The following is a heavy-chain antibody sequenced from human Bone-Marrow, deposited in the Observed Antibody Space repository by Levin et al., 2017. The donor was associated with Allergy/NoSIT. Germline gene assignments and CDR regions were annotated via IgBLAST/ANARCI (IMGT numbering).Heavy chain of an antibody. CDR3: ARDPVAAAGTGGGSDGMDV. CDR1: GFTFSYYW. J-gene: IGHJ6*02. Sequence: GESLKISCAASGFTFSYYWMTWVRQAPGKGLEWVANIKQDGSEKYYVDSVKGRFTISIDNAKKSLYLQMNSLRVEDTAVYYCARDPVAAAGTGGGSDGMDVWGQGTAVTVSS. V-gene: IGHV3-7*01. D-gene: IGHD6-13*01. CDR2: IKQDGSEK.